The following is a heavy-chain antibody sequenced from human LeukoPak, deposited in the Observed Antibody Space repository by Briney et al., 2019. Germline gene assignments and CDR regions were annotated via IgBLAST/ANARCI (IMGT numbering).Heavy chain of an antibody. CDR1: GFTFSSYG. J-gene: IGHJ4*02. Sequence: GGSLRLSCAASGFTFSSYGMHWVRQAPGKGLEWVAFIRYDGSNKYYADSVKGRFTISRDDPHNTLYLQMNSLRAEDTAVYFCARGGVDYYGSGTYYLMYYFDYWGQGALVTVSS. D-gene: IGHD3-10*01. CDR3: ARGGVDYYGSGTYYLMYYFDY. V-gene: IGHV3-30*02. CDR2: IRYDGSNK.